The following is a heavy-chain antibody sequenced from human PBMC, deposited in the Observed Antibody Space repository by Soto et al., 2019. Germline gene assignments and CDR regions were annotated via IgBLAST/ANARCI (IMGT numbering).Heavy chain of an antibody. V-gene: IGHV1-69*01. D-gene: IGHD5-12*01. J-gene: IGHJ6*02. Sequence: QVQLVQSGAEVKKPGSSVKVSCKASGGTFSSYAISWVRQAPGQGLEWMGGIIPIFGTANSAEKFQGRVKITADEPTSTAYMELNSLRSEDTDVYYCARAGGRRGYSGCGRGNDYYGMDVWGQGTTVTVSS. CDR2: IIPIFGTA. CDR1: GGTFSSYA. CDR3: ARAGGRRGYSGCGRGNDYYGMDV.